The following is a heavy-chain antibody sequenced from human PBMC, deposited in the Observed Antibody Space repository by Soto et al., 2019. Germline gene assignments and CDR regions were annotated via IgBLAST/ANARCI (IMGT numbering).Heavy chain of an antibody. CDR2: ISGSGGST. Sequence: GGSLRLSCAASGFTFSSYAMSWVRQAPGKGLEWVSAISGSGGSTYYADSVKGRFTISRDNSKNTLYLQMNSLRAEDTAVYYCAKDEQVLYDYIWGSYRSDAFDIWGQGTMVTVSS. CDR1: GFTFSSYA. CDR3: AKDEQVLYDYIWGSYRSDAFDI. D-gene: IGHD3-16*02. V-gene: IGHV3-23*01. J-gene: IGHJ3*02.